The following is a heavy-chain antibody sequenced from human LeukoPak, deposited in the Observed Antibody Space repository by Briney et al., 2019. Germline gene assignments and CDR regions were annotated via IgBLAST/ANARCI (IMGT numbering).Heavy chain of an antibody. J-gene: IGHJ4*02. V-gene: IGHV4-34*01. CDR3: ARGIRGVIINPYYYFDY. D-gene: IGHD3-10*01. CDR1: GGSFSGYY. Sequence: PSETLSLTCAVYGGSFSGYYWSWIRQPPGKGLEWIGEINHSGSTNYNPSLKSRVTISVDTSKNQFSLKLSSVTAADTAVYYCARGIRGVIINPYYYFDYWGQGTLVTVSS. CDR2: INHSGST.